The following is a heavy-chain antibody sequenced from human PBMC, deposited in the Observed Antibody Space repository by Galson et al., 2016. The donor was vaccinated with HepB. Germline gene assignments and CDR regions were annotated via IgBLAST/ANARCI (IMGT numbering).Heavy chain of an antibody. D-gene: IGHD3-3*01. V-gene: IGHV3-64D*06. J-gene: IGHJ2*01. Sequence: SLRLSCAASGFSFSSFAMHWVRQAPGKGLEYVSGISSDGGSTNYADSVKGRFTISRDNSKTTLYIQMSSLRAEDTAVYYCVTYYYNFWSGYSDWYFDLWGRGTLVIASS. CDR1: GFSFSSFA. CDR3: VTYYYNFWSGYSDWYFDL. CDR2: ISSDGGST.